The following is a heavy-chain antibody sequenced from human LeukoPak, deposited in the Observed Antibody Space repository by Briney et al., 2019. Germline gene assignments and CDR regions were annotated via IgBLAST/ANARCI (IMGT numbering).Heavy chain of an antibody. CDR1: GFTFSSYG. D-gene: IGHD6-19*01. CDR3: AKGLAGTGRGDY. J-gene: IGHJ4*02. CDR2: IWYDGSNK. V-gene: IGHV3-33*06. Sequence: GRSLRLSCAASGFTFSSYGMHWVRQAPGKGLEWVAVIWYDGSNKYYADSVKGRFTISRDNSKNTLYLQMNSLRGEDTAVYYCAKGLAGTGRGDYWGQGTLVTVSS.